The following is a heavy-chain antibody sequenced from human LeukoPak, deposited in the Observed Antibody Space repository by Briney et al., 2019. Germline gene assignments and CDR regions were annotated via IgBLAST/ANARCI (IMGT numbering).Heavy chain of an antibody. D-gene: IGHD6-13*01. J-gene: IGHJ4*02. Sequence: GGSLRLSCAASGFTFGNEAMSWVRQAPGKGLEWVSAISGSGGSTYYADSVKGRFTISRDNSKNTLYLQMNSLRAEDTAVYYCARPLSSSWSYFDYWGQGTLVTVSS. CDR3: ARPLSSSWSYFDY. CDR2: ISGSGGST. V-gene: IGHV3-23*01. CDR1: GFTFGNEA.